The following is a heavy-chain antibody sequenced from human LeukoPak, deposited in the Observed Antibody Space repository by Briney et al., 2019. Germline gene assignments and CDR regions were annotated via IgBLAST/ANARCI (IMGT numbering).Heavy chain of an antibody. J-gene: IGHJ4*02. CDR3: ARALIGYYFDY. Sequence: GGSLRLSCAASGFSFSSYRMNWVRLAPGKGLEWVSSVSNSGDYIHYADSVKGRFTISRDNSKNSLYLQMNSLRAEDTAVYYCARALIGYYFDYWGQGTLVTVSS. V-gene: IGHV3-21*06. CDR2: VSNSGDYI. CDR1: GFSFSSYR. D-gene: IGHD2-8*01.